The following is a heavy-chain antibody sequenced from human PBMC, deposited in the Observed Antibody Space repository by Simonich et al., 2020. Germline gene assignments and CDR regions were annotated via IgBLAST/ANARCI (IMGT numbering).Heavy chain of an antibody. CDR2: IYYSWST. Sequence: QLQLQESGPGLVKPSETLSLTCTVSGGSISSSIYYWGWIRQPPGKGLEWIGSIYYSWSTSYNPSLKSRVTISVDTSKNQFSLKLSSVTAADTAVYYCARHAGFAFDIWGQGTMVTVSS. V-gene: IGHV4-39*01. J-gene: IGHJ3*02. CDR3: ARHAGFAFDI. CDR1: GGSISSSIYY. D-gene: IGHD6-13*01.